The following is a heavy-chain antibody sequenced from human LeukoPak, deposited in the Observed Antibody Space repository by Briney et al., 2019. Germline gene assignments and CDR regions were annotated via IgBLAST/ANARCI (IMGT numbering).Heavy chain of an antibody. D-gene: IGHD3-22*01. Sequence: PGGSLRLSCAASGFTVSSNYMSWVRQAPGKGLEWVSVIYSGGSAYYADSVKGRFTISRDNSKNTLYLQMNSLRAEDTAVYCCARTDSSGYYGDYYYGMDVWGQGTTVTVSS. CDR3: ARTDSSGYYGDYYYGMDV. CDR2: IYSGGSA. V-gene: IGHV3-53*01. CDR1: GFTVSSNY. J-gene: IGHJ6*02.